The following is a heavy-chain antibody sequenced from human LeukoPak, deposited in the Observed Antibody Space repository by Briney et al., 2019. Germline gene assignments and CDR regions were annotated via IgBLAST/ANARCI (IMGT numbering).Heavy chain of an antibody. D-gene: IGHD3-3*01. CDR1: GFTFSSYG. CDR2: IRYDGSNK. J-gene: IGHJ6*03. Sequence: GGSLRLSCAASGFTFSSYGMHWVRQAPGKGLEWVAFIRYDGSNKYYADSVKGRFTISRDNSKNTLYLQMNSLRAEGTAVYYCAKDRAVLRFLEWPTTHYYYYYMDVWGKGTTVTVSS. CDR3: AKDRAVLRFLEWPTTHYYYYYMDV. V-gene: IGHV3-30*02.